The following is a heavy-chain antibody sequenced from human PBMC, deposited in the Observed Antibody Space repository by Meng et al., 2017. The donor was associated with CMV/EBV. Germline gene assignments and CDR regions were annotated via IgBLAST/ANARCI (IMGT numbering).Heavy chain of an antibody. J-gene: IGHJ4*02. Sequence: QGQWSESGPGLVKPSENLSRTCTVSGGSISSYYWSWIRQPAGKGLEWIGRINTSGSTNYNPSLKSRVTMSVDTSKNQFSLKLSSVTAADTAVYYCARVLRWNGVIDYWGQGTLVTVAS. CDR1: GGSISSYY. CDR2: INTSGST. V-gene: IGHV4-4*07. D-gene: IGHD4-23*01. CDR3: ARVLRWNGVIDY.